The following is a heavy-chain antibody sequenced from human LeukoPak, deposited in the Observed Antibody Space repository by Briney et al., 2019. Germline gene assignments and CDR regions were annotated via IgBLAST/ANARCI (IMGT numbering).Heavy chain of an antibody. CDR2: ISGSGGST. V-gene: IGHV3-23*01. CDR1: GFTFSDYY. CDR3: AKSHYCSSTSCYKDDAFDI. Sequence: GGSLRLSCAASGFTFSDYYMSWIRQAPGKGLEWVSVISGSGGSTYYADSVKGRFTISRDNSKNTVDLQMNSLRAEDTAVYYCAKSHYCSSTSCYKDDAFDIWGQGTMVTVSS. J-gene: IGHJ3*02. D-gene: IGHD2-2*02.